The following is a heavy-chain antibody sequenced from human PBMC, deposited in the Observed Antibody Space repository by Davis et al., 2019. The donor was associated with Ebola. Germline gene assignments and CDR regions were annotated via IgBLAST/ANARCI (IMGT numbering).Heavy chain of an antibody. J-gene: IGHJ3*02. CDR1: GFTFSSYS. V-gene: IGHV3-21*01. Sequence: GESLMISCAASGFTFSSYSLNWVRQAPGKGLEWVSSISSSSSYIYYADSVKGRFTISRDNAKNKLYLQMNSLRAEDTAMYYCASEVGARGDAFDIWGQGTMVTVSS. CDR2: ISSSSSYI. CDR3: ASEVGARGDAFDI. D-gene: IGHD1-26*01.